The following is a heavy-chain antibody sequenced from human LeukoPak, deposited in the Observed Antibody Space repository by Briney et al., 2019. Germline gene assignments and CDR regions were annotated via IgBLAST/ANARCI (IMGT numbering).Heavy chain of an antibody. CDR3: ARSSYYSDSSGYSYFYYYNMDV. CDR2: IYYSGST. V-gene: IGHV4-59*01. J-gene: IGHJ6*03. D-gene: IGHD3-22*01. Sequence: SETLSLTCTVSGGSISSYYWNWIRQPPGKGLEWIGYIYYSGSTNYNPSLKSRVTISVDTSKNQFSLKLSSVTAADTAVYYCARSSYYSDSSGYSYFYYYNMDVWGKGTTVTISS. CDR1: GGSISSYY.